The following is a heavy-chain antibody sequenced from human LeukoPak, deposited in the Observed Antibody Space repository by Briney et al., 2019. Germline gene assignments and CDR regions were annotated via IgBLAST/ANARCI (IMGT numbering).Heavy chain of an antibody. J-gene: IGHJ4*02. D-gene: IGHD4-23*01. Sequence: ASVKVSCKASGGAFSSYAISWVRQAPGQGLEWMGGIIPTFGTANYAQKFQGRVTITADESTSTAYMELNSLRAEDTAMYHCTRVRGDYGGTSDFWGQGTLVTVSS. V-gene: IGHV1-69*13. CDR2: IIPTFGTA. CDR3: TRVRGDYGGTSDF. CDR1: GGAFSSYA.